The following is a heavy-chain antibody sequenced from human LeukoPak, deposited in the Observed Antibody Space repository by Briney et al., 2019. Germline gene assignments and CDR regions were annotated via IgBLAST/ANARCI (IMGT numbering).Heavy chain of an antibody. V-gene: IGHV4-34*01. CDR3: ARETTVTTIPDAFDI. Sequence: SETLSLTCAVYGGSFSSYYWSWLRHPPGKGREWIGEINHSGSNNYNPPLKSRVTISVDTSNNHYSLKLSSVPAASTAVYYCARETTVTTIPDAFDIWGQGTMVTVSS. CDR1: GGSFSSYY. CDR2: INHSGSN. D-gene: IGHD4-17*01. J-gene: IGHJ3*02.